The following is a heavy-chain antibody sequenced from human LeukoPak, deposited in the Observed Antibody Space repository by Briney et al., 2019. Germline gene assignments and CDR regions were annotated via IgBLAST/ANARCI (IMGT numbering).Heavy chain of an antibody. D-gene: IGHD3-10*01. J-gene: IGHJ6*03. CDR1: GFTFDDYT. V-gene: IGHV3-43*01. CDR3: AKSSGRYYYYYMDV. CDR2: ISWDGGST. Sequence: GGSLRLSCAASGFTFDDYTMHWVRQAPGKGLEWVSPISWDGGSTYYADSVKGRFTISRDNSKNSLYLQMNSLRTEDTALYYCAKSSGRYYYYYMDVWGKGTTVTISS.